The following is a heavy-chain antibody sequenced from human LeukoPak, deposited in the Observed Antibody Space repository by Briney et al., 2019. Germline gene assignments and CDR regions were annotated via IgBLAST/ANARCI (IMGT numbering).Heavy chain of an antibody. V-gene: IGHV1-18*01. CDR2: ISAYNGNT. J-gene: IGHJ4*02. D-gene: IGHD1-7*01. Sequence: ASVKVSCKASGYTFTSYGISWVRQAPGQGLEWMGWISAYNGNTNYAQKLQGRVTMTTDTSTSTAYMELRSLRSDDTAVYYCARDIPHLTGTTSSVYFDYWGQGTLVTVSS. CDR3: ARDIPHLTGTTSSVYFDY. CDR1: GYTFTSYG.